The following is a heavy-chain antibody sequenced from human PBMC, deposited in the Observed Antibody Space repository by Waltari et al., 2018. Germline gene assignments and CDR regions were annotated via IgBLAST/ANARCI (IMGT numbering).Heavy chain of an antibody. CDR2: ISSSRITI. V-gene: IGHV3-48*01. Sequence: EVQLVESGGGLVQPGGSLRLSCAASGFTFSSYSMNWVRQAPGKGLEWFSYISSSRITIDDADSVKVRFTISRDNAKNSLYLQMNSLRAEDTAVYYCATMVVTVRRTDYWGQGTLVTVSS. D-gene: IGHD2-15*01. CDR3: ATMVVTVRRTDY. CDR1: GFTFSSYS. J-gene: IGHJ4*02.